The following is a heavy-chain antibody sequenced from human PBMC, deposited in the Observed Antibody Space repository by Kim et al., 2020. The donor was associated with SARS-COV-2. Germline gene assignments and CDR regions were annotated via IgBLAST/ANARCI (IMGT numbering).Heavy chain of an antibody. CDR1: GFSLTTSGVG. V-gene: IGHV2-5*01. D-gene: IGHD2-15*01. CDR3: AHRPYCSGGSCYSSFDY. J-gene: IGHJ4*02. CDR2: IFWNDDK. Sequence: SGPTLVNPTQTLTLTCSFSGFSLTTSGVGVGWIRQPPGKALEWLAVIFWNDDKHHSPSLKSRLTITKDTSKNQVVLTMANMDPVDTATYYCAHRPYCSGGSCYSSFDYWGQGTLVTVSS.